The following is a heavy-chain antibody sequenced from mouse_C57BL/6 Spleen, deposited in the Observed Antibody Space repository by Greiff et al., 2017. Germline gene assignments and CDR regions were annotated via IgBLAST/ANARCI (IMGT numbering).Heavy chain of an antibody. CDR2: INPNNGGT. V-gene: IGHV1-26*01. CDR1: GYTFTDYY. Sequence: EVQLQQSGPELVKPGASVKISCKASGYTFTDYYMNWVKQSHGKSLEWIGDINPNNGGTSYNQKFKGKATLTVDKSSSTAYMELRSLTSEDSAVYYCARQDGNYGGWFAYWGQGTLVTVSA. D-gene: IGHD2-1*01. J-gene: IGHJ3*01. CDR3: ARQDGNYGGWFAY.